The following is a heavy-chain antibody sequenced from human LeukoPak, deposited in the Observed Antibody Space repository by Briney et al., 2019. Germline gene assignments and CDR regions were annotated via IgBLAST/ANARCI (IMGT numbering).Heavy chain of an antibody. Sequence: ASVKVSCKASGYRFTGYYLHWVRQAPGQGLEWMGIINPSGGSTSYAQKFQGRVTMTRDTSTSTVYMELSSLRSEDTAVYYCARANYDLLSDILTGYGYYFDYWGQGTLVTVSS. J-gene: IGHJ4*02. CDR3: ARANYDLLSDILTGYGYYFDY. V-gene: IGHV1-46*01. CDR1: GYRFTGYY. D-gene: IGHD3-9*01. CDR2: INPSGGST.